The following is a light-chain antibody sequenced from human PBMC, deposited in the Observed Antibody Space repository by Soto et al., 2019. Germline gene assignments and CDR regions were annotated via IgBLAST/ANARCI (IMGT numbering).Light chain of an antibody. CDR2: EVT. CDR1: SSDVGGYNY. V-gene: IGLV2-8*01. Sequence: QSVLTQPPSASGSPGQSATISCTGTSSDVGGYNYVSWYQQHPGKAPKLMIYEVTKRPSGVPDRFSGSKSGNTASLTVSGLLAEDEAYYYCSSHAGINNVVFGGGTKLTV. J-gene: IGLJ3*02. CDR3: SSHAGINNVV.